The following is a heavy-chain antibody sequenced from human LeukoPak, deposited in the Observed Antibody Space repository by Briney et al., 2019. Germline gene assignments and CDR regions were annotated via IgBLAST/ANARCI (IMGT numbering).Heavy chain of an antibody. J-gene: IGHJ4*02. CDR1: GGTFSSYA. D-gene: IGHD1-14*01. V-gene: IGHV1-69*13. CDR3: AREYPNLHGVDY. Sequence: SVKVSCKAPGGTFSSYAISWVRQAPGQGLEWMGGIIPIFGTANYAQKFQGRVTITADESTSTAYMELSSLRSEDTAVYYCAREYPNLHGVDYWGQGTLVTVSS. CDR2: IIPIFGTA.